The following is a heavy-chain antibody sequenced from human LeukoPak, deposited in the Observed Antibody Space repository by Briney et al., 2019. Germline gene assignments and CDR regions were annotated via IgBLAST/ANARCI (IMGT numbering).Heavy chain of an antibody. CDR3: AREAVSLWFGELRGENDY. D-gene: IGHD3-10*01. J-gene: IGHJ4*02. V-gene: IGHV3-48*04. CDR2: ISSSSSTI. CDR1: GFTFSSYS. Sequence: GGSLRLSCAASGFTFSSYSMNWVRQAPGKGLEWGSYISSSSSTIYYADSVKGRFTISRDNAKNSLYLQMNSLRAEDTAVYYCAREAVSLWFGELRGENDYWGQGTLVTVSS.